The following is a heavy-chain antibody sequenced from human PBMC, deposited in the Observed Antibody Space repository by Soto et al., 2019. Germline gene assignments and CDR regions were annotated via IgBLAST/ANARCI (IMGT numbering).Heavy chain of an antibody. CDR1: GFTFSSYS. CDR2: ISSSSSYI. J-gene: IGHJ6*02. CDR3: ARDRYQSSSWYVDYYYYGMDV. D-gene: IGHD6-13*01. V-gene: IGHV3-21*01. Sequence: GESLRLSCAASGFTFSSYSMNWVRQAPGKGLEWVSSISSSSSYIYYADSVKGRFTISRDNAKNSLYLQMNSLRAEDTAVYYCARDRYQSSSWYVDYYYYGMDVWGQGTTVTVSS.